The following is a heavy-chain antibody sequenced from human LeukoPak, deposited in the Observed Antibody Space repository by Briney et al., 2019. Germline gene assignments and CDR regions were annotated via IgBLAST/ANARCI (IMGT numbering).Heavy chain of an antibody. CDR1: GFTFSDYY. CDR3: ASQFYSYGSRNLGH. CDR2: ISSSGSTI. V-gene: IGHV3-11*01. D-gene: IGHD5-18*01. J-gene: IGHJ4*02. Sequence: GGSLRLSCAASGFTFSDYYMSWFRQAPGKGLEWVSYISSSGSTIYYADSVKGRFTISRDNAKNSLYLQMNSLRAEDTAVYYCASQFYSYGSRNLGHWGQGTLVTVSS.